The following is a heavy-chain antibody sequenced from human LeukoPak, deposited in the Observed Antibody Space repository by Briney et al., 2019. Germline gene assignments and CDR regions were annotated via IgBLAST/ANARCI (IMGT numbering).Heavy chain of an antibody. CDR3: AREWTPRSGAAAGFP. CDR2: ISVYNGHT. J-gene: IGHJ5*02. D-gene: IGHD6-13*01. CDR1: GYTFTFYH. V-gene: IGHV1-18*04. Sequence: ASVKISCKASGYTFTFYHIHWVRQAPGQGLEWMGWISVYNGHTNYAQKLQGRVTMTTDTSTSTAYMELRSLRSDDTAVYYCAREWTPRSGAAAGFPWGQGTLVTVSS.